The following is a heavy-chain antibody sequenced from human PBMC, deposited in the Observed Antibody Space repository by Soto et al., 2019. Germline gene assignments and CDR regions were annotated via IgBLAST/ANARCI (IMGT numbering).Heavy chain of an antibody. V-gene: IGHV4-59*01. CDR1: ADSNTSYY. Sequence: QVQLQESGPGLVKPSETLSLTCAISADSNTSYYWSWIRQFPGKGLEWIGYIYHSGTTNYNPSLMSRVTISIDKSKNQLSLNLTSVTPADTAVYYCVRDRGPTPSAYFFDYWGQGTLVTVSS. CDR3: VRDRGPTPSAYFFDY. D-gene: IGHD3-10*01. CDR2: IYHSGTT. J-gene: IGHJ4*02.